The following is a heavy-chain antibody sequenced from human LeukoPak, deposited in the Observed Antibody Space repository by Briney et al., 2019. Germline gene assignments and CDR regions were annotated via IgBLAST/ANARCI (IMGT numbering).Heavy chain of an antibody. D-gene: IGHD1-26*01. CDR3: ARGEYEDLVDN. CDR2: VYYSGNT. Sequence: SETLSLTCTVSGGSISGYYWRWIRQSPGRGLEWIGYVYYSGNTNYNPSLRRRLTISLDTAKNQFSLKLSSATAADTAVYYCARGEYEDLVDNWGQGTLVTVSS. J-gene: IGHJ4*02. V-gene: IGHV4-59*01. CDR1: GGSISGYY.